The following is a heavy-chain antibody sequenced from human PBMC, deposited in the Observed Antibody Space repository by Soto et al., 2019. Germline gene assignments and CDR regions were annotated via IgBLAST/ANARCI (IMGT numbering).Heavy chain of an antibody. J-gene: IGHJ6*02. CDR2: IYYSGST. D-gene: IGHD1-26*01. CDR3: AWDPPGEGGSVMDV. CDR1: GGSISSGDYY. Sequence: PSETLSLTCTVSGGSISSGDYYWSWIRQPPGKGLEWIGYIYYSGSTYYNPSLKSRVTISVDTSKNQFSLKLSSVTAADTAVYYCAWDPPGEGGSVMDVWGQGTTVTVSS. V-gene: IGHV4-30-4*01.